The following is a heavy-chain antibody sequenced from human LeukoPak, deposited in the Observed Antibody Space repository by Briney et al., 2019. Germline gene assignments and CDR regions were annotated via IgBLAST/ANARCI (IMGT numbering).Heavy chain of an antibody. V-gene: IGHV4-34*01. D-gene: IGHD6-19*01. CDR1: GGSFSGYY. CDR3: AREAVAAWTDY. J-gene: IGHJ4*02. CDR2: INHSGST. Sequence: SETLSLTCAVYGGSFSGYYWSWIRQPPGKGREWIGEINHSGSTNYNPSLKSRVTISVDTSKNQFSLKLSSVTAADTAVYYCAREAVAAWTDYWGQGTLVTVSS.